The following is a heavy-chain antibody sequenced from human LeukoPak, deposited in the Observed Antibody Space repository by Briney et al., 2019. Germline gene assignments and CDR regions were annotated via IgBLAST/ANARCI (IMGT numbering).Heavy chain of an antibody. CDR1: GFTFSSYA. Sequence: GGSLRLSCAASGFTFSSYAMSWVRQAPGKGLVWVSRINTDGSSTSYADSVKGRFTISRDNAKNTLYLQMNSLRAEDTAVYYCARDRPIYYGSGSDAFDIWGQGTMVTVSS. J-gene: IGHJ3*02. D-gene: IGHD3-10*01. CDR3: ARDRPIYYGSGSDAFDI. V-gene: IGHV3-74*01. CDR2: INTDGSST.